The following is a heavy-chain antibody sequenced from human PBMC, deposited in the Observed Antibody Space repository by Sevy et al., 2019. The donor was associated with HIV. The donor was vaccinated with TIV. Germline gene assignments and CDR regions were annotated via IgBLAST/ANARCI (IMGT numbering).Heavy chain of an antibody. J-gene: IGHJ6*02. V-gene: IGHV1-18*01. CDR2: ISDYNGYT. CDR3: AREGYYYRSGTYRPPKYYGMDV. CDR1: GYTFSSYG. D-gene: IGHD3-10*01. Sequence: ASVKVSCKASGYTFSSYGISWVRQAPGQGLEWMGWISDYNGYTNYAHKFQGRVTMSTETCTRTAYMELRSLRSDDTAVYFCAREGYYYRSGTYRPPKYYGMDVWGQGTAVTVSS.